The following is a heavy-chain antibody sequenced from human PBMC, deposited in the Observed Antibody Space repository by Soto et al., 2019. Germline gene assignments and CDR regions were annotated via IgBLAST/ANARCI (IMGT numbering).Heavy chain of an antibody. CDR3: ATIVVVVAATHPYYYGMDV. CDR1: GFTFSSYA. V-gene: IGHV3-23*01. CDR2: ISGSGGST. Sequence: GESLSLSCAASGFTFSSYAMSWVRQAPGKGLEWVSAISGSGGSTYYADSVKGRFTISRDNSKNTLYLQMNSLRAEDTAVYYCATIVVVVAATHPYYYGMDVWGQGTTVTVSS. J-gene: IGHJ6*02. D-gene: IGHD2-15*01.